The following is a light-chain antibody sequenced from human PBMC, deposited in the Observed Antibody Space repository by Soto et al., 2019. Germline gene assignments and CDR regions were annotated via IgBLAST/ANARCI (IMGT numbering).Light chain of an antibody. V-gene: IGLV2-14*01. J-gene: IGLJ2*01. Sequence: QSVLTQPASVSGSPGQSITISCTGTSSDVGGYNYVSWYQQYPGKAPKLMMYEISNRPSGVSNRFSGSKSGNTASLTISGLQAEDEADYYCSSYTSRTSVAFGGGTKVTVL. CDR1: SSDVGGYNY. CDR2: EIS. CDR3: SSYTSRTSVA.